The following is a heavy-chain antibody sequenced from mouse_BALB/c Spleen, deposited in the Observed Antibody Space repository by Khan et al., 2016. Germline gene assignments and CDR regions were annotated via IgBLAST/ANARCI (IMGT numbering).Heavy chain of an antibody. V-gene: IGHV1S81*02. Sequence: QVQLQQPGAELVKPGASVKLSCKASGYTFTNYYMYWVKQRPGQGLEWIGGINPTNGATNYTEKFKNKATLTVDKSSSTAYMQLSSLTSEDSAVYHCTRGDSCYPMDYWGQGTSVTVSS. D-gene: IGHD2-13*01. CDR1: GYTFTNYY. CDR3: TRGDSCYPMDY. J-gene: IGHJ4*01. CDR2: INPTNGAT.